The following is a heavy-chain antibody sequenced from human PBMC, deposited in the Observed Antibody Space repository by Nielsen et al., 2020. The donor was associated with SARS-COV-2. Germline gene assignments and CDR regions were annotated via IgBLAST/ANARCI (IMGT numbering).Heavy chain of an antibody. D-gene: IGHD5-12*01. Sequence: WVRQAPGQGLEWMGRIIPILGIANYAQKFQERVTITRDMSTSTAYMELSSLRSEDTAVYYCAADLKGYSGKLNWGQGTLVTVSS. J-gene: IGHJ1*01. V-gene: IGHV1-69*04. CDR2: IIPILGIA. CDR3: AADLKGYSGKLN.